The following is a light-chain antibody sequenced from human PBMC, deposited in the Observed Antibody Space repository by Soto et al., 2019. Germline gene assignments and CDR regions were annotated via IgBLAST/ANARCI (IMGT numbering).Light chain of an antibody. V-gene: IGKV3-11*01. Sequence: EIVLTQSPATLSLSPGERATLSCRASHSVSFFLAWYQQKPGQPPRLLMYDASNRATGIPARFSGSGSGTDFTLTISSLEPEDFAIYYCQQRSTWPITFGQGTRLEIK. CDR3: QQRSTWPIT. J-gene: IGKJ5*01. CDR2: DAS. CDR1: HSVSFF.